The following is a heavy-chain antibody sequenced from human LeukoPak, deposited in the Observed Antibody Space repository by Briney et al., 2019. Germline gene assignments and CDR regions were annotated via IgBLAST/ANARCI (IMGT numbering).Heavy chain of an antibody. J-gene: IGHJ4*02. CDR2: IYYSGST. Sequence: SQTLSLTCTVSGGSISSGGYYWSWIRQHPGKGLEWIGYIYYSGSTYYNSSLKSRVTISVDTSKNQFSLKLSSVTAADTAVYYCARGLIPATDNYFDYWGQGTLVTVSS. V-gene: IGHV4-31*03. CDR1: GGSISSGGYY. D-gene: IGHD2-2*01. CDR3: ARGLIPATDNYFDY.